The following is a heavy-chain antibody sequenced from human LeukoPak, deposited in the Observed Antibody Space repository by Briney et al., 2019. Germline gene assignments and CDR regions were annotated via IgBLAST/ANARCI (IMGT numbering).Heavy chain of an antibody. D-gene: IGHD6-19*01. Sequence: SETLSLTCTVPGGSISSSSYYWGWIRQPPGKGLEWIGSIYYSGSTYYNPSLKSRVTISVDTSKNQFSLKLSSVTAADTAVYYCAREPGWYAFDIWGQGTMVTVSS. CDR3: AREPGWYAFDI. V-gene: IGHV4-39*07. CDR2: IYYSGST. CDR1: GGSISSSSYY. J-gene: IGHJ3*02.